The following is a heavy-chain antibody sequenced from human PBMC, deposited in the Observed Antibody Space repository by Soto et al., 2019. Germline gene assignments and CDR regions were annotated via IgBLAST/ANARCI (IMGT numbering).Heavy chain of an antibody. CDR3: ARVANSYGYSGSLVDY. D-gene: IGHD5-18*01. CDR1: GCSISSGVYY. CDR2: IYYSGST. V-gene: IGHV4-31*03. J-gene: IGHJ4*02. Sequence: PSETLSLTCTVSGCSISSGVYYWSWIRQHPGKGLEWIGYIYYSGSTYYNPSLKSRVTISVDTSKNQFSLKLSSVTAADTAVYYCARVANSYGYSGSLVDYWGQGTLVTVSS.